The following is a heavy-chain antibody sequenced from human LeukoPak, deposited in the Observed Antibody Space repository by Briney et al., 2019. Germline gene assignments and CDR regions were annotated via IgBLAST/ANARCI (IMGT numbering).Heavy chain of an antibody. V-gene: IGHV3-30*02. Sequence: GGSLRLSCAASGFTFSSYGMHWVRQAPGKGLEWVAFIRYDGSNKYYADSVKGRFTISRDNSKNTLYLQMNSLRAEDTAVYYCATYYDFWSGYLWDYYYCMDVWGKGTTVTVSS. D-gene: IGHD3-3*01. J-gene: IGHJ6*03. CDR3: ATYYDFWSGYLWDYYYCMDV. CDR2: IRYDGSNK. CDR1: GFTFSSYG.